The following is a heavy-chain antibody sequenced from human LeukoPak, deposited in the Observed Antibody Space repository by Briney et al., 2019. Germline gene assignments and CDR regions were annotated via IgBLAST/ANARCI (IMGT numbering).Heavy chain of an antibody. CDR2: IWYDGSNK. V-gene: IGHV3-33*08. Sequence: GGSLRLSCAASGFTISSYSMNWVRQAPGKGLEWVAVIWYDGSNKYYADSVKGRFTISRDNSKNTLYLQMNSLRAEDTAVYYCARDTDDPTLDYFDYWGQGTLVTVSS. CDR1: GFTISSYS. CDR3: ARDTDDPTLDYFDY. J-gene: IGHJ4*02. D-gene: IGHD4-17*01.